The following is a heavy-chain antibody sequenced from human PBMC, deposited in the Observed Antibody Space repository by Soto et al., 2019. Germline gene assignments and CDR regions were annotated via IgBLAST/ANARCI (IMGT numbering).Heavy chain of an antibody. CDR1: GGSISSGGYY. CDR2: IYYSGST. J-gene: IGHJ4*02. CDR3: ARDNWNGFPRYFDY. D-gene: IGHD1-1*01. V-gene: IGHV4-31*03. Sequence: PSETLSLTCTVSGGSISSGGYYWSWIRQHPGKGLEWIGYIYYSGSTYYNPSLKSRVTISVDTSKNQFSLKLSSVTAADTAVYYCARDNWNGFPRYFDYWGQGTLVTVSS.